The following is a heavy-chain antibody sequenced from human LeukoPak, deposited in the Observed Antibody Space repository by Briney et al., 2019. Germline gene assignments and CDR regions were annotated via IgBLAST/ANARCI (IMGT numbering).Heavy chain of an antibody. Sequence: GGSLRLSCAASGFNFSAYGMRWVRQAPGKGLEWVTFIRYDGNIKYYADSVKGRFTISRDNSKNTLDLQMNSLRVEDTAVHYCAKPTSLKDANYGLTVTNYWGQGILVTVSS. J-gene: IGHJ4*02. D-gene: IGHD3-10*01. V-gene: IGHV3-30*02. CDR3: AKPTSLKDANYGLTVTNY. CDR1: GFNFSAYG. CDR2: IRYDGNIK.